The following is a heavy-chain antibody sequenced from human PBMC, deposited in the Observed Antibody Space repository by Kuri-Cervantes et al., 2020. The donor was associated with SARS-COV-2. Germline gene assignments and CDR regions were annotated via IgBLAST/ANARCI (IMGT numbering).Heavy chain of an antibody. J-gene: IGHJ4*02. CDR3: ARESGSSGWYGFDY. CDR1: GGTCNRHG. Sequence: ASVKVSCKASGGTCNRHGDRWARQAPGQGLEWMGWISAYNGNTNCAQKLQGRVTMTTDTSTSTAYMELRSLRSDDTAVYYCARESGSSGWYGFDYWGQGTLVTVSS. D-gene: IGHD6-19*01. V-gene: IGHV1-18*01. CDR2: ISAYNGNT.